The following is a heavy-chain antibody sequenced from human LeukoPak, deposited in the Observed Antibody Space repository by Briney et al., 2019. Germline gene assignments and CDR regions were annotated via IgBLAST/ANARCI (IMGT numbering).Heavy chain of an antibody. V-gene: IGHV3-49*04. Sequence: GGSLRLSRIGSGFTFGDHAVSWVRQAPGKGLEWVGFIRSKAFGGTTDYAASVKGRFTISRDDSKSIAYLQMNSLKTEDTAVYYCIRLWGYGYNNYFDYWGQGTLVTVSS. CDR2: IRSKAFGGTT. CDR1: GFTFGDHA. D-gene: IGHD5-24*01. J-gene: IGHJ4*02. CDR3: IRLWGYGYNNYFDY.